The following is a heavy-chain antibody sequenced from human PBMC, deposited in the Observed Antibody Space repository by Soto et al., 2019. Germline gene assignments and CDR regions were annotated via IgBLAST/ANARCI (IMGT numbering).Heavy chain of an antibody. J-gene: IGHJ3*02. CDR1: GGSISSYY. V-gene: IGHV4-59*08. Sequence: SETLSLTCTVSGGSISSYYWSWIRQPPGKGLEWIGYIYYSGSTNYNPSLKSRVTISVDTSKNQFSLKLSSVTAADTAVYYCARLSYCSSTSCYFGAFDIWGQGTMVTVSS. CDR3: ARLSYCSSTSCYFGAFDI. D-gene: IGHD2-2*01. CDR2: IYYSGST.